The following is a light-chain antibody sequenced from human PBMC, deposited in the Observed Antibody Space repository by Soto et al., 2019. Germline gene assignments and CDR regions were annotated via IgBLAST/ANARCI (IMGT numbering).Light chain of an antibody. CDR3: QAYDYSLTAFV. CDR1: NSNLGAGYD. V-gene: IGLV1-40*01. CDR2: GNR. Sequence: QSMLTQPPSVSGAPGQRVTISCTGNNSNLGAGYDVHWYQQLPGAAPKLVVFGNRNRPSGVPERFSGSKSGTSASLAITGLQAEDEADYYCQAYDYSLTAFVFGGGTKLTVL. J-gene: IGLJ3*02.